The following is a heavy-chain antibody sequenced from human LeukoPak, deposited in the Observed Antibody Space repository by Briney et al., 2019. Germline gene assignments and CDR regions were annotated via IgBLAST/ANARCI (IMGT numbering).Heavy chain of an antibody. CDR2: IHPKSGAT. J-gene: IGHJ4*02. V-gene: IGHV1-2*02. CDR3: ARVEGRTATRDD. CDR1: GYTFTAYY. D-gene: IGHD1-7*01. Sequence: ASVKVSCKASGYTFTAYYIHWVRQAPGQGLEWMGWIHPKSGATKYAQKFQGRFTMTRDTSISIAYMELNSLTSDDTAVYHCARVEGRTATRDDWGQGTLVTVSS.